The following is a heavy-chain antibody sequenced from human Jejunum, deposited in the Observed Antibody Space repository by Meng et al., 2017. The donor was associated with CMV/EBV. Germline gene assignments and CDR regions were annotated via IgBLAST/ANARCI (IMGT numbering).Heavy chain of an antibody. CDR1: GYIFRDHY. CDR2: IHPKSGAM. D-gene: IGHD1/OR15-1a*01. J-gene: IGHJ5*02. V-gene: IGHV1-2*02. Sequence: SGYIFRDHYIYWVRQAPGQGLEWMGWIHPKSGAMNYEDKFQGRVAMTSDTSFSTAYMELRSLRSDDRAVYYCARGGTELEHRRSWFDPWGQGTLVTV. CDR3: ARGGTELEHRRSWFDP.